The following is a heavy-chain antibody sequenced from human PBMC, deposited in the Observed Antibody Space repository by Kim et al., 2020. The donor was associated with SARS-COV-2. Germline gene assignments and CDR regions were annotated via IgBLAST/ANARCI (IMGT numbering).Heavy chain of an antibody. D-gene: IGHD3-22*01. V-gene: IGHV3-48*04. CDR2: ISSSSWTI. J-gene: IGHJ4*02. CDR3: ARGGNYDSSGIDY. CDR1: GFTFSSFS. Sequence: GGSLRLSCAASGFTFSSFSMNWVRQAPGKGLEWVSYISSSSWTIYYADSVKGRFTISRDNAENSLFLQMNSLRAEDTAVYYCARGGNYDSSGIDYWGQGT.